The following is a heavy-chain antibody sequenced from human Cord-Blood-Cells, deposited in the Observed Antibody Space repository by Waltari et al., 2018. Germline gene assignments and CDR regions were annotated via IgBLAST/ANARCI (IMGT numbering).Heavy chain of an antibody. J-gene: IGHJ4*02. V-gene: IGHV4-39*01. CDR1: GGSISSSSYY. CDR2: IYYSGST. CDR3: GSAAAFLIDY. Sequence: QLQLQASGPGLVKPSATLSLTCTVSGGSISSSSYYWGWIRQPPGKGLEWIGSIYYSGSTYYNPSLKSRVTISVDTSKNQFSLKLSSVTAADTAVYYCGSAAAFLIDYWGQGTLVTVSS. D-gene: IGHD2-2*01.